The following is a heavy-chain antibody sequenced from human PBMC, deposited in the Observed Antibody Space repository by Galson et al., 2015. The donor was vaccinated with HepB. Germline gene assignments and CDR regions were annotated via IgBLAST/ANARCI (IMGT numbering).Heavy chain of an antibody. CDR3: TRDIRAVTDY. Sequence: SLRLSCAASGFTFSNYYMHWVRQAPGKGLVWVSRISSDDGSDTTYADSVKGRFTIPRDNAKNTLYLQMNSLRAEDTAVYYCTRDIRAVTDYWGQGILVTVSS. J-gene: IGHJ4*02. D-gene: IGHD4-17*01. CDR1: GFTFSNYY. V-gene: IGHV3-74*01. CDR2: ISSDDGSDT.